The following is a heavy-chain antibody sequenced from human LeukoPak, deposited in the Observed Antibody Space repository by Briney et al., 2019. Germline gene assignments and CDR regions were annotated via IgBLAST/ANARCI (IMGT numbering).Heavy chain of an antibody. V-gene: IGHV1-46*01. D-gene: IGHD5-18*01. J-gene: IGHJ5*02. Sequence: ASVKVSCKASGYTFTSYYMHWVRQAPGQGLKWMGIINPSGGSTSYAQKFQGRVTMTRDTSTSTVYMELSSLRSEDTAVYYCAREGDVDTATWHWFDPWGQGTLVTVSS. CDR2: INPSGGST. CDR3: AREGDVDTATWHWFDP. CDR1: GYTFTSYY.